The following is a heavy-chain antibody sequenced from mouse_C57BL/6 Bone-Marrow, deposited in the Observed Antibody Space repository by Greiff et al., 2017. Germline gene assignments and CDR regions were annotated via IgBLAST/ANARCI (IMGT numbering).Heavy chain of an antibody. V-gene: IGHV1-81*01. CDR1: GYTFTSYG. J-gene: IGHJ3*01. CDR2: IYPRSGNT. D-gene: IGHD3-2*02. CDR3: ARVTQATGFAY. Sequence: VQLQQSGAELARPGASVKLSCKASGYTFTSYGISWVKQRTGQGLEWIGEIYPRSGNTYYNEKFKGKATLTADKSSSTAYMELRSLTSEDSAVDFCARVTQATGFAYWGQGTLVTVSA.